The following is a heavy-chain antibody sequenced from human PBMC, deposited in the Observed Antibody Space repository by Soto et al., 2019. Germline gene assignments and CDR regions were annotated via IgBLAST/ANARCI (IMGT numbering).Heavy chain of an antibody. CDR3: ARDIIVGATSYYYYGMDV. CDR1: RYTYTSYA. J-gene: IGHJ6*02. Sequence: ASVKVSSKDPRYTYTSYAMHCARQAPGKRLEWMGWINAGNGNTKYSQKFQGRVTITRDTSASTAYMELSSLRSEDTAVYYCARDIIVGATSYYYYGMDVWGQGTTVTVSS. V-gene: IGHV1-3*01. CDR2: INAGNGNT. D-gene: IGHD1-26*01.